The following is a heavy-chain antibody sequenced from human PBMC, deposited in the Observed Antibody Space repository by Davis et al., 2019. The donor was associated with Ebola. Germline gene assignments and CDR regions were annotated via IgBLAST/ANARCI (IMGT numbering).Heavy chain of an antibody. CDR3: ATRGSSREFDY. CDR1: GFTFSSYA. Sequence: GESLKISCAASGFTFSSYAMNWFRQAPGKGLEWVSGIIGSGGRTYHADSVKGRFTISSDNSKNTLNMQMNSLRVEDTAVYYCATRGSSREFDYWGQGTLVSVS. D-gene: IGHD6-13*01. J-gene: IGHJ4*02. CDR2: IIGSGGRT. V-gene: IGHV3-23*01.